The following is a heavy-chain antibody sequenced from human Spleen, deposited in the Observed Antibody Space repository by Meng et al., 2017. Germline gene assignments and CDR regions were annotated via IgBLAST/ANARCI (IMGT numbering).Heavy chain of an antibody. J-gene: IGHJ4*02. V-gene: IGHV2-5*01. Sequence: SGPTLVKPTQTLTLTCTLSGFSISTSGVGVGWIRQPPGKALEWLAVMYWNDDKRYSPSLKSRLTITKDTYKNQVVLTMNNVDPVDTATYYCAHRQTNYGGKSGFDYWGQGTLVTVSS. CDR1: GFSISTSGVG. D-gene: IGHD4-23*01. CDR2: MYWNDDK. CDR3: AHRQTNYGGKSGFDY.